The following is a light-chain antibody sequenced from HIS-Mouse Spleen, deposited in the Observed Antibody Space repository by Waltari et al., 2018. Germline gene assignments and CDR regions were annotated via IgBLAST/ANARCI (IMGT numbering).Light chain of an antibody. CDR1: SSDVGGYNY. CDR2: DVS. Sequence: QSALTQPRSVSGSPGQSVTISCTGTSSDVGGYNYVSWYQQHPGKAPKLMIYDVSKRPSGAPDRFSGSKSGNTASLTISGLQAEDEADYYCCSYAGSYTFERVFGGGTKLTVL. CDR3: CSYAGSYTFERV. J-gene: IGLJ3*02. V-gene: IGLV2-11*01.